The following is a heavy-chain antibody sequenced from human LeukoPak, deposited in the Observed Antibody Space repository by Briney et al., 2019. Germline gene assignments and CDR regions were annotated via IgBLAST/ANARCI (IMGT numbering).Heavy chain of an antibody. D-gene: IGHD6-13*01. CDR2: IYYSGST. CDR1: GGSISSGGYY. V-gene: IGHV4-31*03. Sequence: SETLSLTCTVSGGSISSGGYYWSWIRQHPGKGLEWIGYIYYSGSTYYNLSLKSRVTISVDTSKNQFSLKLSSVTAADTAVYYCARSQRRLAAAFGYWGQGTLVTVSS. J-gene: IGHJ4*02. CDR3: ARSQRRLAAAFGY.